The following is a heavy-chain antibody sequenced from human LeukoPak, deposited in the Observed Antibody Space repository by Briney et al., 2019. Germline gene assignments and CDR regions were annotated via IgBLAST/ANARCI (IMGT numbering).Heavy chain of an antibody. CDR3: SYSLNY. Sequence: GGSLRLSCAASGFTFSRSWMDWVRQAPGKGLEWVANIKEDGSETHYVDSAKGRFTIFRDNAKNTLFLQVDSLRVEDTAIYYCSYSLNYWGQGTLVTVSS. V-gene: IGHV3-7*01. CDR1: GFTFSRSW. CDR2: IKEDGSET. J-gene: IGHJ4*02. D-gene: IGHD2-21*01.